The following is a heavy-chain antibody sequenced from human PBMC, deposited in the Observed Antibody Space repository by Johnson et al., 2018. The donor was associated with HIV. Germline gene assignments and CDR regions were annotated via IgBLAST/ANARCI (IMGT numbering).Heavy chain of an antibody. V-gene: IGHV3-20*04. CDR2: INWNGDSP. CDR3: ARDFGLEWELDGAFDI. Sequence: VQLVESGGGVVRPGGSLRLSCAASGFTFDDYGMSWVRQAPGKGLEWISGINWNGDSPGYADSVKGRFTISRDNAKNSLYLQMNSLRAEDTALYYCARDFGLEWELDGAFDIWGQGTMVTVSS. J-gene: IGHJ3*02. CDR1: GFTFDDYG. D-gene: IGHD1-26*01.